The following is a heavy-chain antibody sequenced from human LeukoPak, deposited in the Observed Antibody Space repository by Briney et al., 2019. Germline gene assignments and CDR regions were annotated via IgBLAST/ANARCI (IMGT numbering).Heavy chain of an antibody. CDR2: ISPNSGGT. V-gene: IGHV1-2*02. Sequence: GASVKVSCKASGYTFIDYYMHWVRQAPGQGLEWIGWISPNSGGTKSVQKFQGRVTMTRDTSITTVYMELSGLSFDDTAVYYCARGRGRYSVDYWGQGTLVIVSS. CDR1: GYTFIDYY. CDR3: ARGRGRYSVDY. D-gene: IGHD1-26*01. J-gene: IGHJ4*02.